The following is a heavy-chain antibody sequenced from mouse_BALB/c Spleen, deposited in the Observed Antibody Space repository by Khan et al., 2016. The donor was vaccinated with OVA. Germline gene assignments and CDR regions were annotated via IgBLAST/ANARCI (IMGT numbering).Heavy chain of an antibody. V-gene: IGHV1-7*01. CDR2: INPSTGYT. Sequence: QVQLKESGAELAKPGASVKMSCKASGYTFTSYWMHWVKQRPGQGLEWIGYINPSTGYTEYNQKFKDKATLTADKSSSTAYMQLSILTSEDSAVYYCANHGSSSEWLTYWGQGTLVTVSA. D-gene: IGHD1-1*01. CDR3: ANHGSSSEWLTY. J-gene: IGHJ3*01. CDR1: GYTFTSYW.